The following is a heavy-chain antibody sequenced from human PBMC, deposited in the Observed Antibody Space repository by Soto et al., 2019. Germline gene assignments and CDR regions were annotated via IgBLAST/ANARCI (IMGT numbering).Heavy chain of an antibody. J-gene: IGHJ6*02. Sequence: SETLSLTCTVSGGSISSGDYYWSWIRQPPGKGLEWIGYIYYSGSTYYNPSLKSRVTISVDTSKNQFSLKLSSVTAADTAVYYCARLRMGGITIFVDRMDVWGQGTTVTVSS. V-gene: IGHV4-30-4*01. CDR3: ARLRMGGITIFVDRMDV. CDR2: IYYSGST. CDR1: GGSISSGDYY. D-gene: IGHD3-3*01.